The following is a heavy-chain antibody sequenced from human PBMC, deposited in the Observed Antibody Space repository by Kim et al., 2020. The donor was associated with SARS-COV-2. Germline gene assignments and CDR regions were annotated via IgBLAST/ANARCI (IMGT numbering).Heavy chain of an antibody. J-gene: IGHJ4*02. Sequence: NGYYADSVEGRFTISRDNSKDTVYLTMNTLRVEDTATYYCVKDKGERSLDDGGQGTLVTVSS. D-gene: IGHD1-26*01. V-gene: IGHV3-33*06. CDR3: VKDKGERSLDD. CDR2: NG.